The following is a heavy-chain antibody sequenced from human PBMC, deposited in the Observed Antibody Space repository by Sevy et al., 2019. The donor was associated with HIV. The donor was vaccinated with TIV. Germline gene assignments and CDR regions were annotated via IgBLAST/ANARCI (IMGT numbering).Heavy chain of an antibody. CDR2: ISSSSSYI. V-gene: IGHV3-21*01. J-gene: IGHJ6*02. Sequence: LSLTCAASGFTFSSYSMNWVRQAPGKGLEWVSSISSSSSYIYYADSVKGRFTISRDNAKNSLYLQMNSLRAEDTAVYYVARDAYYRGRGYSYGYRPDYYYGMDVWGQGTTVTVSS. CDR3: ARDAYYRGRGYSYGYRPDYYYGMDV. CDR1: GFTFSSYS. D-gene: IGHD5-18*01.